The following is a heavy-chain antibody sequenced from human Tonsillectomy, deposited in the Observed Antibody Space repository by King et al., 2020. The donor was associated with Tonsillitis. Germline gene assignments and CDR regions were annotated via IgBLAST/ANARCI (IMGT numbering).Heavy chain of an antibody. Sequence: VQLVESGGGVVQPGRSQRLSCAASGFTFSNYGMHWVRQAPGKGLEWVALIAYDASYENYADSVKGRFAISRYNSKNTLYLEMNSLRVYDTAVYYCAKDCNFLSDWYFDLWGRGSVVTVSS. CDR3: AKDCNFLSDWYFDL. J-gene: IGHJ2*01. D-gene: IGHD2/OR15-2a*01. CDR1: GFTFSNYG. V-gene: IGHV3-30*18. CDR2: IAYDASYE.